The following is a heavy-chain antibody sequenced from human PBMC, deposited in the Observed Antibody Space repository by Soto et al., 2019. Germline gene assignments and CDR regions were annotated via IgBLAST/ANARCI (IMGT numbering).Heavy chain of an antibody. CDR2: INHSGST. CDR3: ARRHSYSSSWWFDY. Sequence: SSETLSLTCAVYGGSFSGYYWSWIRQPPGKGLEWIGEINHSGSTNYNPSLKSRVTISVDTSKNQFSLKLSSVTAADTAVYYCARRHSYSSSWWFDYWGQGTLVTVSS. J-gene: IGHJ4*02. CDR1: GGSFSGYY. V-gene: IGHV4-34*01. D-gene: IGHD6-13*01.